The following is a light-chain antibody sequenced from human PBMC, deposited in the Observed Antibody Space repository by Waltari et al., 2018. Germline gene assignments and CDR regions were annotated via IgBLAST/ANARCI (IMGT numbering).Light chain of an antibody. CDR3: CSYADRFTVIL. Sequence: QSALTQPRSVSGSLGQSVTISCTGTSTDVGGYNYVCWYQQRPGEAPQLIIYNVTQRPAGVPDRFSGSKSGNAASLTISGLQGEDEADYYCCSYADRFTVILFGAGTKLTVL. J-gene: IGLJ3*02. CDR2: NVT. V-gene: IGLV2-11*01. CDR1: STDVGGYNY.